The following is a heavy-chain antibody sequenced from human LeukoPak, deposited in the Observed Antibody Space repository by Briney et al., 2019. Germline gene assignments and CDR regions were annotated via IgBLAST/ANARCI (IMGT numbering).Heavy chain of an antibody. CDR2: INPNSGGT. CDR3: ARVSSTLRYNWFDP. J-gene: IGHJ5*02. V-gene: IGHV1-2*02. CDR1: GYTFTGYY. D-gene: IGHD6-13*01. Sequence: ASVKVSCKASGYTFTGYYMHWVRQAPGQGLEWMGWINPNSGGTNYAQKFQGRVTMTRDTSISTAYMELSRLRSDDTAVYYCARVSSTLRYNWFDPWGQGTLVTVSS.